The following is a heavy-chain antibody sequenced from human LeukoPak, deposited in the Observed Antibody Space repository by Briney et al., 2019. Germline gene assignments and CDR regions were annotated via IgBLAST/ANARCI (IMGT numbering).Heavy chain of an antibody. D-gene: IGHD3-10*01. CDR1: GFIFSEYA. V-gene: IGHV3-23*01. CDR3: TRVGVWFGVYFDY. J-gene: IGHJ4*02. CDR2: TGGSGSDT. Sequence: PGGSLRLSCAASGFIFSEYAMSGGRQAPGKGLEWGAATGGSGSDTYYVDSVKGRFTISRDNSKNTLFLQMNSLRAEATAVYYCTRVGVWFGVYFDYWGQGTLVTVSS.